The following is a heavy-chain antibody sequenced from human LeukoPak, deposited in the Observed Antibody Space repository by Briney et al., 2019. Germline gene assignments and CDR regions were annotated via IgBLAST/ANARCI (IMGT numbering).Heavy chain of an antibody. CDR3: ASAPTVTTRNPFDY. V-gene: IGHV7-4-1*02. Sequence: GASVKVSCKASGYTFTSYAMNWVRQAPGQGLEWMGWINTNTGNPTYAQGFTGRFVFSLDTSVSTAYLQISSLKAEDTAVYYCASAPTVTTRNPFDYWGQGTLVTVSS. D-gene: IGHD4-17*01. CDR1: GYTFTSYA. CDR2: INTNTGNP. J-gene: IGHJ4*02.